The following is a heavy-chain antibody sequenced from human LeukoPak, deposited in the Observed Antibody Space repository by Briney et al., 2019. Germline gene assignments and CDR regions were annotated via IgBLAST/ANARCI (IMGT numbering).Heavy chain of an antibody. CDR3: ARDFAYSGGIVVFDP. Sequence: SATLSLTCGVSGGSISSNNWWSWVRPPPGQGLEWIGEIYHSGSANYNPSLKSRVTISVDKSKNQLSLKLISVTAADTAVYYCARDFAYSGGIVVFDPWGQGTLVTVSS. CDR1: GGSISSNNW. D-gene: IGHD1-26*01. V-gene: IGHV4-4*02. CDR2: IYHSGSA. J-gene: IGHJ5*02.